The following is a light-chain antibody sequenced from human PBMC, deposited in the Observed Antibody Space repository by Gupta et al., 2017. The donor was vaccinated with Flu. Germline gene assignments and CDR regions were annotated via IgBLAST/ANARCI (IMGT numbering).Light chain of an antibody. CDR1: QNVAES. J-gene: IGKJ3*01. CDR2: DAS. CDR3: LQRSSWPRFA. Sequence: ERAPLSLRASQNVAESLAWYQQKPCQPPRLLIYDASKRATGIPARFSGSGSGTEFTLTISSLEPEDFAIYYCLQRSSWPRFAFGPGTKVDIK. V-gene: IGKV3-11*01.